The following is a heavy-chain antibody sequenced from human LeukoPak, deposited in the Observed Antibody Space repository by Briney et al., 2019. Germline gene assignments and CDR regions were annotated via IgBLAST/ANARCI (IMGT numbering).Heavy chain of an antibody. Sequence: PGGSLRLSCAASGFIFSSYWMSWVRQAPGKGLKWVANIKQDGSEKYYVDSVKGRFTISRDNAKNSLYLQMNSLRSEDTAVYYCARAHYDSSGSGFWGQGTLVTVSS. D-gene: IGHD3-22*01. CDR3: ARAHYDSSGSGF. CDR1: GFIFSSYW. J-gene: IGHJ4*02. CDR2: IKQDGSEK. V-gene: IGHV3-7*03.